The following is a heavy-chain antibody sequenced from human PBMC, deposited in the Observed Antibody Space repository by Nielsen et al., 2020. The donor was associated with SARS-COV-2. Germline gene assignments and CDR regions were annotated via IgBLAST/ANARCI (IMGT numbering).Heavy chain of an antibody. CDR2: IYFSGRT. Sequence: LSLTCTVSGSSISSGGYYWSWIRHHPGKGLEWIGYIYFSGRTCYNPSLKSRVTISVDTSKNQFSLSLRSVTAADTAVYYCARESSGYDHYNYGMDVWGQGTTVTVSS. J-gene: IGHJ6*02. D-gene: IGHD5-12*01. CDR1: GSSISSGGYY. CDR3: ARESSGYDHYNYGMDV. V-gene: IGHV4-31*03.